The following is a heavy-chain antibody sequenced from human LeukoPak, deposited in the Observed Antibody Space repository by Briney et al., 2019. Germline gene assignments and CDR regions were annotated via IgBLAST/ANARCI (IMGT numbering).Heavy chain of an antibody. J-gene: IGHJ4*02. D-gene: IGHD4-23*01. CDR1: GYSVSSGYY. CDR3: ARGYGGNWGTVVDY. V-gene: IGHV4-38-2*02. CDR2: IYHSGST. Sequence: SETLSLTCTVSGYSVSSGYYWGWIRQPPGKGLEWIATIYHSGSTYYNPSLKSRVTISVDTSKNQFSLKLTSVTAADTAVYYCARGYGGNWGTVVDYWGQGTLVTVSS.